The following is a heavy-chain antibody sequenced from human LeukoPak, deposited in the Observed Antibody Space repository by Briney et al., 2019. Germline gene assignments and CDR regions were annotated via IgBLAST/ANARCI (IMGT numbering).Heavy chain of an antibody. CDR1: GFTFSSYS. D-gene: IGHD3-10*01. Sequence: GGSLRLSCAASGFTFSSYSMTWVRQAPGKGLEWVSSISSSSSYIYYADSVKGRFTISRDNAKNSLYLQMNSLRAEDTAVYYCARGGRHLWFGEFSYWGQGTLVTVSS. CDR2: ISSSSSYI. V-gene: IGHV3-21*01. CDR3: ARGGRHLWFGEFSY. J-gene: IGHJ4*02.